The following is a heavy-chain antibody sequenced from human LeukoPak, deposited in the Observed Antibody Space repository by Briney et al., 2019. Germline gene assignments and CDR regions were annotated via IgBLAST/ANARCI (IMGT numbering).Heavy chain of an antibody. V-gene: IGHV3-15*07. CDR2: IKSKTDGGTT. Sequence: GGSLRLSWAASGFTFSNAWMNWVRQAPGKGLEWVGRIKSKTDGGTTDYAAPVKGRFTISRDDSKNTLYLQMNSLKTEDTAVHYCSTTYYYDSSEGYWGQGTLATVSS. D-gene: IGHD3-22*01. CDR1: GFTFSNAW. CDR3: STTYYYDSSEGY. J-gene: IGHJ4*02.